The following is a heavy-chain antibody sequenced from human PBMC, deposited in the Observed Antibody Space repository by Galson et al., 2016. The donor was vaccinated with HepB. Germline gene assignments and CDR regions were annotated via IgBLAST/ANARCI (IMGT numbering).Heavy chain of an antibody. CDR3: ARLPTGGHWDPGRFWYLDV. D-gene: IGHD7-27*01. CDR2: ISLGGGLK. Sequence: SLRLSCAASEFSFNMYGMHWVRQAPGKGLEWVAVISLGGGLKYYADSVKGRFPISRDNSKNTLFLQMDSLRAEDTAVYYCARLPTGGHWDPGRFWYLDVWGRGTLVTVSS. CDR1: EFSFNMYG. J-gene: IGHJ2*01. V-gene: IGHV3-30*03.